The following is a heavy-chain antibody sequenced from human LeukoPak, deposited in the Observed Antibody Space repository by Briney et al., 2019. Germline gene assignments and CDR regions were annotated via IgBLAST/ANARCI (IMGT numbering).Heavy chain of an antibody. D-gene: IGHD3-9*01. CDR3: ARDDILTGYYTFDY. CDR1: GFTFSSYS. J-gene: IGHJ4*02. V-gene: IGHV3-21*01. CDR2: ISSSSSYI. Sequence: GGSLRLSCAASGFTFSSYSMNWVRQAPGKGLEWVSSISSSSSYIYYADSVKGRFTISRDNAKNSLYLQMNSLRAEDTAVYYCARDDILTGYYTFDYWGQGTLVTVSS.